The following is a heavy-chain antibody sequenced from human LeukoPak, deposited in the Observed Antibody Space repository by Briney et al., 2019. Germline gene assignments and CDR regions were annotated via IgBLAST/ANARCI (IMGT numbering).Heavy chain of an antibody. CDR2: INHSGST. V-gene: IGHV4-34*01. CDR1: GGSFSGYY. J-gene: IGHJ4*02. D-gene: IGHD5-18*01. CDR3: ASDVDTAMGIDY. Sequence: SETLSLTCAVYGGSFSGYYWSWIRQPPGKGLEWIGEINHSGSTNYNPSLKSRVTISVDTSKNQFSLKLSSVTAADTAVYYCASDVDTAMGIDYWGQGTLVIVSS.